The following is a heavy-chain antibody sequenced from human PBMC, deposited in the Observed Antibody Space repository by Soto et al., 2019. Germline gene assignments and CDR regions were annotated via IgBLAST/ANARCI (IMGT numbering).Heavy chain of an antibody. V-gene: IGHV3-23*01. J-gene: IGHJ4*02. Sequence: EIQLLESGGGLVQPGGSLRLSCAASEFTFSNYAMTCVRQAPGKGLEWVAGISGSGDTYYADSVKGRFTISRDNSKNTVYLQMNSLRAEDTAIYFCAKDRGFGVASATHDSWGQGTLVTVSS. CDR1: EFTFSNYA. CDR3: AKDRGFGVASATHDS. D-gene: IGHD3-10*01. CDR2: ISGSGDT.